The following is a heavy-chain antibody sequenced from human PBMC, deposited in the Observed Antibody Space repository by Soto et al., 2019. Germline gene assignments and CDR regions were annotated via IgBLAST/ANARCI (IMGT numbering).Heavy chain of an antibody. J-gene: IGHJ4*02. D-gene: IGHD2-15*01. CDR2: ISRSGDRT. V-gene: IGHV3-64*02. CDR3: ARARCSSGQCYYFDY. Sequence: EVQLVESGEGLVQPGGSLRLSCAASGFTFSSNNIHWIRQPPGKGLEFVSAISRSGDRTYYADSVKGRFTITRDNSKNTVWLQMGSLRAEDMAVYYCARARCSSGQCYYFDYWGRGALVSVSS. CDR1: GFTFSSNN.